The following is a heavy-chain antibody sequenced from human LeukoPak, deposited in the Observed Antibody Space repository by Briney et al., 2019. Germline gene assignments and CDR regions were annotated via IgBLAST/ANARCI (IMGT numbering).Heavy chain of an antibody. CDR2: ITGSGTST. J-gene: IGHJ5*02. CDR3: ARARFSSGYSYGSFFNWFDP. CDR1: GFTFSNYA. V-gene: IGHV3-23*01. Sequence: PGGSLRLSCVASGFTFSNYAMSWVRQAPGKGLEWVSAITGSGTSTYYADSLKGRFTISRDNSKNTLYLQMNSLRAEDTAVYYCARARFSSGYSYGSFFNWFDPWGQGTLVTVSS. D-gene: IGHD5-18*01.